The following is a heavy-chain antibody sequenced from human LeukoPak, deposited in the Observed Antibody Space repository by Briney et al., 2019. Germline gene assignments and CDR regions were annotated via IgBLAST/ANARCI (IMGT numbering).Heavy chain of an antibody. J-gene: IGHJ4*02. CDR2: INHSGST. CDR1: GGSISSYY. D-gene: IGHD5/OR15-5a*01. CDR3: ARERGVYVRDFDY. V-gene: IGHV4-34*01. Sequence: SETLSLTCTVSGGSISSYYWSWIRQPPGKGLEWIGEINHSGSTNYNPSLKSRVTISVDTSKNQFSLKLSSVTAADTAVYYCARERGVYVRDFDYWGQGTLVTVSS.